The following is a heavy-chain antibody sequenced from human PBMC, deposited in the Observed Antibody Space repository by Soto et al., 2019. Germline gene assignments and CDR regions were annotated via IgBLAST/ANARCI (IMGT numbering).Heavy chain of an antibody. Sequence: QVQLVQSGAEVKKPGSSVKVSCKASGGTFSSYTISWVRQAPGQGLEWMGRIIPILGIANYAQKFQGRVTITADKSPSTAYMELSSLRSEDTAVYYCARDEQQLVAFDIWGQGTMVTVSS. CDR3: ARDEQQLVAFDI. V-gene: IGHV1-69*08. D-gene: IGHD6-13*01. CDR1: GGTFSSYT. J-gene: IGHJ3*02. CDR2: IIPILGIA.